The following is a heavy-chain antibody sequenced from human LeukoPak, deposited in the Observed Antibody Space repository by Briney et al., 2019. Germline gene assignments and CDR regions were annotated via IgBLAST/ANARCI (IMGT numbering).Heavy chain of an antibody. V-gene: IGHV1-69*06. CDR2: IIPIFGTA. Sequence: ASVKVSCKASGGTFSSYAISWVRQAPGQGLEWMGGIIPIFGTANYAQKFQGRVTITADKSTSTAYMELSSLRSEDTAVYYCARGGDGYKWSTFDYWGQGTLVTVSS. D-gene: IGHD5-24*01. CDR3: ARGGDGYKWSTFDY. CDR1: GGTFSSYA. J-gene: IGHJ4*02.